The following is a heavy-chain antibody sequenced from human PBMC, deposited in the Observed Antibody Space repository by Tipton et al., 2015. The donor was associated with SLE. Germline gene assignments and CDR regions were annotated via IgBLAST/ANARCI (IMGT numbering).Heavy chain of an antibody. CDR3: ARRGDMVRGVMRGYYFDY. Sequence: TLSLTCTVSGGSISSGGYYWSWIRQPPGKGLEWIGYIYYSGSTNYNPSLKSRVTISVDTSKNQFSLKLSSVTAADTAVYYCARRGDMVRGVMRGYYFDYWGQGTLVTVSS. J-gene: IGHJ4*02. D-gene: IGHD3-10*01. CDR1: GGSISSGGYY. V-gene: IGHV4-61*08. CDR2: IYYSGST.